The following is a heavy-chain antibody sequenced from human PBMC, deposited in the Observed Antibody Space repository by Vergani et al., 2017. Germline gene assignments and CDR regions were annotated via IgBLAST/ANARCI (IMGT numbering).Heavy chain of an antibody. CDR2: ISGSGGST. Sequence: EVQLLESGGGLVQPGGSLRLSCAASGFTFSSYAMSWVRQAPGKGLEWVSAISGSGGSTYSADAVKGRLTSSRDNSKNTLYLQMNSLRAEDTAVYYCAKGTGYSYGYLVDYWGQGTLVTVSS. D-gene: IGHD5-18*01. V-gene: IGHV3-23*01. CDR3: AKGTGYSYGYLVDY. CDR1: GFTFSSYA. J-gene: IGHJ4*02.